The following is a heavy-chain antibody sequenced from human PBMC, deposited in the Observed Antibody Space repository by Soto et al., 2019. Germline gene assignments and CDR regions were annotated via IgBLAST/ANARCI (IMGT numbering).Heavy chain of an antibody. V-gene: IGHV1-69*06. Sequence: QVQLVQSGAEVKKPGSSVKVSCKASGGTFSNYVVNWVRQAPGQGLEWMGRIIPISDAANYAQKFQGRVTINAYKSTSTSYMELSSRRSEDTAVYYCARDMTRSVVPYFDFWGQGTLVSVSS. J-gene: IGHJ4*02. CDR1: GGTFSNYV. D-gene: IGHD2-21*01. CDR3: ARDMTRSVVPYFDF. CDR2: IIPISDAA.